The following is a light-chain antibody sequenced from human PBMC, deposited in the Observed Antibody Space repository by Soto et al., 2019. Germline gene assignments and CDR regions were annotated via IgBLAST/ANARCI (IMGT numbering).Light chain of an antibody. Sequence: QSVLTQTPSASGTPGQRVTISCSGSSSNIGRNYVYWYQQLPGMAPKLLIYRNHYRPSGIPDRFSASKSGTSASLAISGLRSEDEADYYWAAWDDRLAVVFGGGTKLTVL. CDR3: AAWDDRLAVV. CDR1: SSNIGRNY. J-gene: IGLJ2*01. CDR2: RNH. V-gene: IGLV1-47*01.